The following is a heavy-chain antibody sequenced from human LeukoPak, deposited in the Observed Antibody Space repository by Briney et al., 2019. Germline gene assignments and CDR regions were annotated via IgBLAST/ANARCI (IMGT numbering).Heavy chain of an antibody. CDR3: AKMVAAGNMYPLHPQH. Sequence: PGGSLRLPCAASGFTLSSYAMSWVRQAPGKGLDWVSGISGSGGSTSYADSVKGRSTISRDNSKNTLSLQMNSMRVEDTALYYCAKMVAAGNMYPLHPQHWGQGTLVTVSS. J-gene: IGHJ1*01. D-gene: IGHD6-13*01. CDR1: GFTLSSYA. V-gene: IGHV3-23*01. CDR2: ISGSGGST.